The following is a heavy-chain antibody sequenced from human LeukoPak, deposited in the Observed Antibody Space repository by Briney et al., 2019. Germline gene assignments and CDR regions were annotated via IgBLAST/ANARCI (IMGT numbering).Heavy chain of an antibody. J-gene: IGHJ4*02. D-gene: IGHD6-25*01. Sequence: PSETLSLTCTVSGGSISSYYWSWIRQPPGKGLEWIGYIYYSGSTNYNPSLKSRVTISVDTSKNQFSLKLSSVTAADTAVYYCARGTVRSGEYYFDYWGQGTLVTVSS. V-gene: IGHV4-59*01. CDR2: IYYSGST. CDR1: GGSISSYY. CDR3: ARGTVRSGEYYFDY.